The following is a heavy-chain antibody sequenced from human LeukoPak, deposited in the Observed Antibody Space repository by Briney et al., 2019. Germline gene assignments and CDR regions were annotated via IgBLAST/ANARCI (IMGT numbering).Heavy chain of an antibody. CDR2: ISGSGGRT. D-gene: IGHD3-22*01. J-gene: IGHJ4*02. CDR3: AKRDYYDSNGYFFPYYFDN. V-gene: IGHV3-23*01. CDR1: GFTFINYA. Sequence: GGSLRLSCAASGFTFINYAMSWVRQAPGKGLEWVSGISGSGGRTYYAGSVRGRFTISRDNSRNRLYLQMNSLRAEDTALYYCAKRDYYDSNGYFFPYYFDNWGQGTLAAVSS.